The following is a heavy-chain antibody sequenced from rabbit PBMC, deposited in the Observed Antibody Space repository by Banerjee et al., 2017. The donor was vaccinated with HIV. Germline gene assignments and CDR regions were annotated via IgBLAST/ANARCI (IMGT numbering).Heavy chain of an antibody. Sequence: QEQLEESGGGLVKPEGSLTLTCKASGFDFSSNAMCWVRQAPGKGLEWIGCIYAGSSGSTSYASWAKGQFTISKTSSTTVTLQMTSLTAADTATYFCARDASSSGEGNLNLWGQGTLVTVS. V-gene: IGHV1S45*01. CDR3: ARDASSSGEGNLNL. CDR2: IYAGSSGST. D-gene: IGHD1-1*01. J-gene: IGHJ4*01. CDR1: GFDFSSNA.